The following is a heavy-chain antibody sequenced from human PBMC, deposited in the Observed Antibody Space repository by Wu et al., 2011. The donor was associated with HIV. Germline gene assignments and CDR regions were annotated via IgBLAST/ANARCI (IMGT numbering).Heavy chain of an antibody. V-gene: IGHV1-69*14. D-gene: IGHD4-11*01. J-gene: IGHJ4*02. Sequence: QVQLVQSGAEVKKPGSSVKVSRKASGGTFSSYAISWVRQAPGQGFEWVGGIIPSVGSTEYAQKFQGRVTITADTSTSTAYMELYSLTSEDTAVYYCARDHEYSSFHWGQGTPVTVSS. CDR2: IIPSVGST. CDR1: GGTFSSYA. CDR3: ARDHEYSSFH.